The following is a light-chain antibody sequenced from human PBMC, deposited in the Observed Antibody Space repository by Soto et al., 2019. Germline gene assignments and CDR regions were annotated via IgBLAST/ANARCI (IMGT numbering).Light chain of an antibody. CDR1: EIVSDSQ. J-gene: IGKJ1*01. V-gene: IGKV3-20*01. CDR3: QQYGTSRWT. Sequence: IVLTQSPGTLSLSPGERATLPCRTSEIVSDSQLAWYQQKPGQAPRLLIYAVSSRATGIADRFSGSGSGTDFTLTISRLEPEDFALYYCQQYGTSRWTFGQGTKVDI. CDR2: AVS.